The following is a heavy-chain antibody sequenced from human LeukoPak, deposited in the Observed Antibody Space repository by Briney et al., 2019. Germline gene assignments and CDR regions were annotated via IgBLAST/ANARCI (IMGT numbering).Heavy chain of an antibody. CDR3: ANSNTLYSSSWYMGN. CDR2: IYSGGNT. V-gene: IGHV3-53*01. D-gene: IGHD6-13*01. CDR1: GFTVSSNY. J-gene: IGHJ4*02. Sequence: GGSLRLSCAASGFTVSSNYMSWVRQAPGKGLEWVSVIYSGGNTNYADYVKGRFTISRDNSKNTMFLRMNSLRAEDTAVYYCANSNTLYSSSWYMGNWGQGTLVTVSS.